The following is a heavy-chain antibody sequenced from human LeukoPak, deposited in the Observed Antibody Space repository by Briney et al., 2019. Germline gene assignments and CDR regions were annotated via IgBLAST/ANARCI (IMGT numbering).Heavy chain of an antibody. J-gene: IGHJ4*02. Sequence: SVKVSCQASGGTFSSYAISWVRQAPGQGREWMGVIIPIFCTANYAQKFQGRVTITADESTSTAYMELSSLRSEDTAVYYCARAGVVLMVYATDFDYWGQGTLVPVSS. CDR1: GGTFSSYA. D-gene: IGHD2-8*01. CDR3: ARAGVVLMVYATDFDY. V-gene: IGHV1-69*13. CDR2: IIPIFCTA.